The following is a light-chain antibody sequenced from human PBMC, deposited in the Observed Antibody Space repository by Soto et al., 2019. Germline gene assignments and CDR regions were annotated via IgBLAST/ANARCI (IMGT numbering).Light chain of an antibody. Sequence: QSALTQPPSASGSPGQSVTISCTGTSSDVGGYDSVSWFQQHPDKAPKLMIYEVSKRPSGVPDCFSGSKSGNTASLTVSGLQAEDESDYYCSSYAGSDSVVFGGGTKLTVL. J-gene: IGLJ2*01. CDR3: SSYAGSDSVV. CDR1: SSDVGGYDS. CDR2: EVS. V-gene: IGLV2-8*01.